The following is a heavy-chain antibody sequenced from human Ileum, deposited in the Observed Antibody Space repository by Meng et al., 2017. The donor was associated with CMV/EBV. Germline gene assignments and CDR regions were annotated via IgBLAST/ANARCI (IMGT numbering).Heavy chain of an antibody. CDR1: VPSITSDSFY. D-gene: IGHD2-15*01. CDR3: ARDCCSFRSWFDP. V-gene: IGHV4-39*07. Sequence: QLQLQHPGPGLGKPSETLSLTCPVSVPSITSDSFYWGWIRHPPGKGLEWIASIDYIGRTYYNPSLKSRVTISVDTSKNQFSLELKSVTAADTAVYYCARDCCSFRSWFDPWGQGTLVTVSS. CDR2: IDYIGRT. J-gene: IGHJ5*02.